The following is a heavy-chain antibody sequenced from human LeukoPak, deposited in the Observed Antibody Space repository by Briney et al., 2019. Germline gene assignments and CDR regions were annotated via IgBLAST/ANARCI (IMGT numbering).Heavy chain of an antibody. CDR3: AKDRLLWFGDINNWFDP. D-gene: IGHD3-10*01. Sequence: GASLRLSCAASGFTFSSYAMSWVRQAPGKGLEWVSAISGSGGSTYYADSVKGRFTISRDNSKNTLYLQMNSLRAEDTAVYYCAKDRLLWFGDINNWFDPWGQGTLVTVSS. CDR1: GFTFSSYA. V-gene: IGHV3-23*01. J-gene: IGHJ5*02. CDR2: ISGSGGST.